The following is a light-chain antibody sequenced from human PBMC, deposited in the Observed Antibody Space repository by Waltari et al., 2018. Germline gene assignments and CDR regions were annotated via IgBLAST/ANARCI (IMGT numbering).Light chain of an antibody. CDR2: GAS. CDR1: QSVSSS. J-gene: IGKJ4*01. CDR3: QQESNWSLT. V-gene: IGKV3D-15*01. Sequence: EIVMTQSPATLSLSPGERATLSCRASQSVSSSLAWYQQKPGQAPRLLIYGASSRATGIPDRFSGSGSGTDFTLTISSLEPEDVAVYFCQQESNWSLTFGGGTKVGIK.